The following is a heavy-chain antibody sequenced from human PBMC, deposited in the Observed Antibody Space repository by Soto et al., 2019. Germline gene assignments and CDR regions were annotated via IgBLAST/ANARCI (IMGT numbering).Heavy chain of an antibody. Sequence: QVQLVKSGAEVQKPGASVKVSCKASGYTFTSYGISWVRQAPGQGLEWMGWISAYNGNTNYAQKLQGRVTMTTDTSTSTGYTEMRILRSDDTAVYYCARKRSMGGDDAFDIWGQGTMVTVS. CDR3: ARKRSMGGDDAFDI. J-gene: IGHJ3*02. CDR1: GYTFTSYG. V-gene: IGHV1-18*01. D-gene: IGHD7-27*01. CDR2: ISAYNGNT.